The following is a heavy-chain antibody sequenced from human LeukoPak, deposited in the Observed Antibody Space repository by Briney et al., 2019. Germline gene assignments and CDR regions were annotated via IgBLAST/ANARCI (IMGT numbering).Heavy chain of an antibody. J-gene: IGHJ4*02. V-gene: IGHV3-33*01. Sequence: GGSLRLSCAAPGFTFSSYGMHWVRQAPGKGLEWEAVIWYDGSNKYYADSVKGRFTISRDNSKNTLYLQMNSLRAEDTAVYYCARDLDYGSGSYSFDYWGQGTLVTVSS. CDR1: GFTFSSYG. CDR3: ARDLDYGSGSYSFDY. D-gene: IGHD3-10*01. CDR2: IWYDGSNK.